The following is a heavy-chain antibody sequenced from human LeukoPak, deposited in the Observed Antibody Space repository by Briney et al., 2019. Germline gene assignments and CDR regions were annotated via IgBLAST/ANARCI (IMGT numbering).Heavy chain of an antibody. CDR3: ARGPPGPQRPTIVVVTATPRRRYFDY. Sequence: SETLSLTCAVYGESFIDYHWSWIRQTPVKGLEWIGSIYYSGSTYYNPSLKSRVTISVDTSKNQFSLKLSSVTAADTAVYYCARGPPGPQRPTIVVVTATPRRRYFDYWGQGTLVTVSS. CDR1: GESFIDYH. V-gene: IGHV4-34*01. J-gene: IGHJ4*02. D-gene: IGHD2-21*02. CDR2: IYYSGST.